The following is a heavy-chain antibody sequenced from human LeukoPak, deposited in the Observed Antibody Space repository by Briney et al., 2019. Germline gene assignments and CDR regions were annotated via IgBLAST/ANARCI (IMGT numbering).Heavy chain of an antibody. V-gene: IGHV5-51*01. CDR3: ARRAEAAEFFQI. CDR2: IYPGDSDT. Sequence: GESLKISCKGLGYSFSNYWIAWVCQMPGKGLEWMGIIYPGDSDTRYSPSFQGQVTISADKSINTAYLQWSSLKASDTAMYYCARRAEAAEFFQIWGQGTLVTVSS. CDR1: GYSFSNYW. J-gene: IGHJ1*01.